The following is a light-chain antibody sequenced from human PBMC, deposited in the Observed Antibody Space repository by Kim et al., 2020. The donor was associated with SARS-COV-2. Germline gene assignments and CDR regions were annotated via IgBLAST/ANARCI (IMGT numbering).Light chain of an antibody. CDR3: AAWDDYLSGPV. Sequence: QSVLTQPPSASGTPGQRVTISCSGSRSNIGSNYVYWYQQLPGTAPKLLIYRNNQRPSGVPDRFSGSKSGTSASLAISGLRSEDEADYYCAAWDDYLSGPVFGGGTQLTVL. CDR2: RNN. V-gene: IGLV1-47*01. J-gene: IGLJ2*01. CDR1: RSNIGSNY.